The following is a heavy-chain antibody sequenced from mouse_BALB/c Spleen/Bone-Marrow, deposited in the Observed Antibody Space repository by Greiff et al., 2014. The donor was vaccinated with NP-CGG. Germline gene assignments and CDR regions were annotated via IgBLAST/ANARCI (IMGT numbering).Heavy chain of an antibody. CDR2: ISTYYGDA. D-gene: IGHD2-4*01. V-gene: IGHV1S137*01. CDR1: GYTFTDYT. Sequence: QVHVKQSGAELVRPGVSVKISCKGSGYTFTDYTMHWVKKSHAKSLEWIGVISTYYGDASYNQKFKGKATMTVDKSSSTAYMGLARLTSEDSAIYYCARVITTGYYGMDYWGQGTSVTVSS. CDR3: ARVITTGYYGMDY. J-gene: IGHJ4*01.